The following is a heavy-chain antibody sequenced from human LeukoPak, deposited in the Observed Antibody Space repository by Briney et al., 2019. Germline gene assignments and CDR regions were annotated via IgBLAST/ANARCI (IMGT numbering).Heavy chain of an antibody. D-gene: IGHD5-24*01. CDR1: GGTFSSYA. Sequence: SVKVSCKASGGTFSSYAISWVRQAPGQGLEWMGRIIPKFRVANYAQKFQGRVTITADKSTSTAYMELSNLSSEDTAVYYCARDLTRDGYNHDIRYGMDVWGQGTTVIIS. CDR3: ARDLTRDGYNHDIRYGMDV. CDR2: IIPKFRVA. J-gene: IGHJ6*02. V-gene: IGHV1-69*04.